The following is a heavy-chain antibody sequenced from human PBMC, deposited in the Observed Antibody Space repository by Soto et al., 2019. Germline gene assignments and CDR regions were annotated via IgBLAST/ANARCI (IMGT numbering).Heavy chain of an antibody. V-gene: IGHV4-59*01. CDR2: IYYSGST. CDR1: GGSISSYY. J-gene: IGHJ4*02. D-gene: IGHD1-26*01. CDR3: ARGLRHSGSYLFDY. Sequence: PSETLSLTCTVSGGSISSYYWSWIRQPPGKGLEWIGYIYYSGSTNYNPSLKSRVTISVDTSKNQFSLKLSSVTAADTAVYYCARGLRHSGSYLFDYWGQGTLVTVSS.